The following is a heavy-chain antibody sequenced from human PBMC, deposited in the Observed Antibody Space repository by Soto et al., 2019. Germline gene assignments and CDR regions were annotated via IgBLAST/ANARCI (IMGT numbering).Heavy chain of an antibody. V-gene: IGHV1-3*05. CDR1: GYTFTTYA. Sequence: QVQLVQSGAEEKKPGASVKVSCKASGYTFTTYAMQWVRQAPGQRLEWMGWINAGNGNTKYSQKFQGRVTITRDTSASTAYMELSSLRSEDTAVYYCARAVAVPADFAYWGQGTLVPVSS. CDR3: ARAVAVPADFAY. CDR2: INAGNGNT. D-gene: IGHD6-19*01. J-gene: IGHJ4*02.